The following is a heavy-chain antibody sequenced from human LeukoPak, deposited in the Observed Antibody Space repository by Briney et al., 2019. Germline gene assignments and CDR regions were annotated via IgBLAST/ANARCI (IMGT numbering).Heavy chain of an antibody. J-gene: IGHJ6*02. CDR3: ARSGAYYYYGMDV. CDR1: GFTFSSFA. V-gene: IGHV3-30-3*01. Sequence: GGSLRLSCAASGFTFSSFAMHWVRQAPGKGLEWVAVISYDGSNKYYADSVKGRFTIPRDNSKNTLYLQMNSLRAEDTAVYYCARSGAYYYYGMDVWGQGTTVTVSS. CDR2: ISYDGSNK. D-gene: IGHD3-10*01.